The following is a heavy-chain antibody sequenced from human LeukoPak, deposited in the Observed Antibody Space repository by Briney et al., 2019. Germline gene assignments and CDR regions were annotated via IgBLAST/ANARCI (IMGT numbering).Heavy chain of an antibody. V-gene: IGHV4-39*01. CDR2: IYYSGST. Sequence: SETLSLTCTVSGGSISSSYYYWGWIRQPPGKGLEWIGSIYYSGSTYYNPSLKSRVTISVDTSKNQFSLKLRSVTAADTAVYYCARHDYGDYVGAFDIWGQGTMVTVSS. CDR1: GGSISSSYYY. D-gene: IGHD4-17*01. J-gene: IGHJ3*02. CDR3: ARHDYGDYVGAFDI.